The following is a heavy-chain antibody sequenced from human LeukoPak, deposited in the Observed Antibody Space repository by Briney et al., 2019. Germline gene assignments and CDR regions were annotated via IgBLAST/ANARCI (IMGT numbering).Heavy chain of an antibody. D-gene: IGHD1-26*01. CDR1: GFTFGSYG. Sequence: GGSLRLSCAASGFTFGSYGMHWVRQAPGKGLEWVAVIWYDGSNKYYADSVKGRFTISRDNSKNTLYLQMNSLRAEDTAVYYCARDGKWELPQDYWGQGTLVSVSS. V-gene: IGHV3-33*01. CDR3: ARDGKWELPQDY. CDR2: IWYDGSNK. J-gene: IGHJ4*02.